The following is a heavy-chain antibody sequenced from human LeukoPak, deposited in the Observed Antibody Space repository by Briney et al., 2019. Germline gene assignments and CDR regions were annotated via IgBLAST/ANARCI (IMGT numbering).Heavy chain of an antibody. CDR2: IRYDGSNK. V-gene: IGHV3-30*02. CDR1: GFTFSGYG. CDR3: VSHYRAYCGGDCYSPFDY. J-gene: IGHJ4*02. Sequence: QAGGSLRLSCAASGFTFSGYGMHWVRQAPGKGLEWVAFIRYDGSNKYYADSVKGRFTISRDNSKNTLYLQMNSLRAEDTAVYYCVSHYRAYCGGDCYSPFDYWGQGTLVTVSS. D-gene: IGHD2-21*02.